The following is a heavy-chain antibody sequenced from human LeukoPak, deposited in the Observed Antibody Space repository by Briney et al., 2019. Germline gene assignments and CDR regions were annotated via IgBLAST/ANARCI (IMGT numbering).Heavy chain of an antibody. CDR3: ASISYSSSWRVMTS. J-gene: IGHJ4*02. D-gene: IGHD6-13*01. Sequence: AGGSLRLSCAASGFTFSSYSMNWVRQAPGKGLEWVSYISSSSSTIYYADSVKGRFTISRDNAKNSLYLQMNSLRGEDTAVYYCASISYSSSWRVMTSWGQGTLVTVSS. CDR1: GFTFSSYS. V-gene: IGHV3-48*01. CDR2: ISSSSSTI.